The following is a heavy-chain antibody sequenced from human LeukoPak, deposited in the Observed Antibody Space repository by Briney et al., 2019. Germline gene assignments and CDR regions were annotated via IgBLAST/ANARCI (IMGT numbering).Heavy chain of an antibody. CDR1: GYSISSAYY. CDR3: ARVSSTTGTTWDAFDI. J-gene: IGHJ3*02. V-gene: IGHV4-38-2*02. Sequence: ASETLSLTCTVSGYSISSAYYWGWIRQPPGKGLEWIGSIYHSGSTYYNPSLKSRVTISVDTSKNQFSLKLSSVTAADTAVYYCARVSSTTGTTWDAFDIWGQGTMVTVSS. CDR2: IYHSGST. D-gene: IGHD1-1*01.